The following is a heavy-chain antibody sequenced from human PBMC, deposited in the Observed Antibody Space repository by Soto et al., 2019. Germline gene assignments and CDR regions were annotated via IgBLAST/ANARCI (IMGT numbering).Heavy chain of an antibody. CDR1: GYTFTSYY. CDR2: INPSRGST. CDR3: ASDLHIFDFWSGYYWPTDDAFDI. D-gene: IGHD3-3*01. Sequence: ASVKVSCKASGYTFTSYYMHWVRQAPGQGLEWMGIINPSRGSTSYAQKFQGRVTMTRDTSTSTVYMELSSLRSEDTAVYYCASDLHIFDFWSGYYWPTDDAFDIWGQGTMVTVS. V-gene: IGHV1-46*01. J-gene: IGHJ3*02.